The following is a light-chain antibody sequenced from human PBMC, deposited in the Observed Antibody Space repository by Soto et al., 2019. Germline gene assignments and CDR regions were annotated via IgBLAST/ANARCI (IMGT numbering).Light chain of an antibody. J-gene: IGLJ3*02. CDR2: EVR. V-gene: IGLV2-14*01. CDR3: GSCTRDIPWV. Sequence: QSVLAQPASVSGSPGQSITISCTGSSSDVGAYDFVSWYQHHPGEVPKLIIYEVRNRPSGVSNRFSGSKSGNTASLTISGLQAEDEADYYCGSCTRDIPWVFGGGTQLAVL. CDR1: SSDVGAYDF.